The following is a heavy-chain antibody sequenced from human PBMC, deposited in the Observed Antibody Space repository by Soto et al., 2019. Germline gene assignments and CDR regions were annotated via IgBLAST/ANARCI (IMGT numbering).Heavy chain of an antibody. Sequence: QVQLQESGPGLVKPSDTLSLTCAVSGYSISSSNWWGWIRQPPGKGLEWIGYIYYSGSTYYNPSLKSRVTLSVDTSKNQCSLKLSSVTAVDTAVYYCARCEDYGDYVFDYWGQGTLVTVSS. CDR1: GYSISSSNW. CDR3: ARCEDYGDYVFDY. J-gene: IGHJ4*02. D-gene: IGHD4-17*01. CDR2: IYYSGST. V-gene: IGHV4-28*01.